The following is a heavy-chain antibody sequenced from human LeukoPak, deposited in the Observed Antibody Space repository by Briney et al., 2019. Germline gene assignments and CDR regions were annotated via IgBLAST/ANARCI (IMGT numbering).Heavy chain of an antibody. D-gene: IGHD3-10*01. V-gene: IGHV4-30-2*01. CDR1: GGSISSGGYY. J-gene: IGHJ3*02. CDR3: ARTKSSLLLWFGELLGAFDI. CDR2: IYHSGST. Sequence: PSETLSLTCTVSGGSISSGGYYWSWIRQPPGTGLEWIGYIYHSGSTYYNPSLKSRVTISVDRSKNQFSLKLSSVTAADTAVYYCARTKSSLLLWFGELLGAFDIWGQGTMVTVSS.